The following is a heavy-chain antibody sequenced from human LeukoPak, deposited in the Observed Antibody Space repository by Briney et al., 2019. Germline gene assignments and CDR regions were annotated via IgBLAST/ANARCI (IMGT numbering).Heavy chain of an antibody. Sequence: ASVKVSCKASGYTFTSYDINWVRQATGQGLEWMGWMNPNSGNTGYAQKFQGRVTMTRNTSLSTAYMELSSLRSEDTAVYYCARGGSYYDFWSGYFIYYYYYYMDVWGKGTTVTVSS. V-gene: IGHV1-8*01. CDR2: MNPNSGNT. D-gene: IGHD3-3*01. CDR3: ARGGSYYDFWSGYFIYYYYYYMDV. CDR1: GYTFTSYD. J-gene: IGHJ6*03.